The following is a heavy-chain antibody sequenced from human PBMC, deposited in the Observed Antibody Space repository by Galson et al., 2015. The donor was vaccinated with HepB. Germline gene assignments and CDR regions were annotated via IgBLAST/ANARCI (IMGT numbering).Heavy chain of an antibody. V-gene: IGHV1-69*13. CDR2: IIPIFGTA. CDR3: ALREGFGNGDYEEGFDY. J-gene: IGHJ4*02. D-gene: IGHD4-17*01. Sequence: SVKVSCKASGGTFSSYAISWVRQAPGQGLEWMGGIIPIFGTANYAQKFQGRVTITADESTSTAYMELSSLRSEDTAVYYCALREGFGNGDYEEGFDYWGQGTLVTVSS. CDR1: GGTFSSYA.